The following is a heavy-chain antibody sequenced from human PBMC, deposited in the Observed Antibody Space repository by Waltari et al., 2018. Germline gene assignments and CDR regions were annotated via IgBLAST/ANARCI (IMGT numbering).Heavy chain of an antibody. J-gene: IGHJ5*02. CDR1: GGSISSSSYY. CDR3: ARRSDEPGSDWQNWFDP. D-gene: IGHD6-19*01. V-gene: IGHV4-39*01. CDR2: IYYSGST. Sequence: QLQLQESGPGLVKPSETLSLTCTVSGGSISSSSYYWGWIRQPPGKGLEWIGSIYYSGSTYYNPSLKSRVTISVDTSKNQFSLKLSSVTAADTAVYYCARRSDEPGSDWQNWFDPWGQGTLVTVSS.